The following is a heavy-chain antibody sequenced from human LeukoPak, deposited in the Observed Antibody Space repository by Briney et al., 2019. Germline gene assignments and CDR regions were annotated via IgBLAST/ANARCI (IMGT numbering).Heavy chain of an antibody. V-gene: IGHV3-30-3*01. CDR3: AKDLDREWEPTHIDY. CDR1: GFPFNTYA. D-gene: IGHD1-26*01. CDR2: ISYDGTKQ. J-gene: IGHJ4*02. Sequence: GGSLRLSCAASGFPFNTYAMHWVRQAPGKGLEWVAVISYDGTKQYYADSVKGRFTISRDNSKNTLYLQMNSLRAEDTAVYYCAKDLDREWEPTHIDYWGQGTLVTVSS.